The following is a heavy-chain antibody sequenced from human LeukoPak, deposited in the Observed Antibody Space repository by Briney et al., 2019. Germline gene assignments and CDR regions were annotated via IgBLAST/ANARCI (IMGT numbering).Heavy chain of an antibody. V-gene: IGHV5-51*01. J-gene: IGHJ6*03. Sequence: GESLKISCKGSGYSFTSYRIGWVRRMPGKGLEWMGIIYSGDSDTRYSPSFQGQVTISADKSISTAYLQWSSLKASDTAMYYCARTLGYCSSTSCSHYYYYYMDVWGKGTTVTVSS. CDR1: GYSFTSYR. D-gene: IGHD2-2*01. CDR3: ARTLGYCSSTSCSHYYYYYMDV. CDR2: IYSGDSDT.